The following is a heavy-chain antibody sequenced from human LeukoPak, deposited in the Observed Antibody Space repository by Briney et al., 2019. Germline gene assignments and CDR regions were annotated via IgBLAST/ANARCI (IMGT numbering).Heavy chain of an antibody. CDR2: IYTSGST. D-gene: IGHD3-3*01. CDR3: ARDFWGGNWFDP. CDR1: GGSISSGSYY. V-gene: IGHV4-61*02. J-gene: IGHJ5*02. Sequence: SQTLSLTCTVSGGSISSGSYYWSWIRQPAGKGLEWIGRIYTSGSTNYNPSLKSRVTISVDTSKNQFSLKLSSVTAADTAVYYCARDFWGGNWFDPWGQGTLVTVSS.